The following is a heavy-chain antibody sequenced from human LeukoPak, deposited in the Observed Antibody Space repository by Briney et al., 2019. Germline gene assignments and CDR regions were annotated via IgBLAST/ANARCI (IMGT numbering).Heavy chain of an antibody. CDR1: GFTFSSYA. D-gene: IGHD2-2*01. Sequence: GGSLRLSCAASGFTFSSYAMHWVRQAPGKGLEWVAVISYDGSNKYYADSVKGRFTISRDNSKNTLYLQMNSLRAEDTAVYYCARGPRYCSSTSCYGFNPWGQGTLVTVSS. V-gene: IGHV3-30-3*01. CDR3: ARGPRYCSSTSCYGFNP. J-gene: IGHJ5*02. CDR2: ISYDGSNK.